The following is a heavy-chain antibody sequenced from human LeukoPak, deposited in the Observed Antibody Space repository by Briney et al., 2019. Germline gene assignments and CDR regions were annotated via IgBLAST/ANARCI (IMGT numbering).Heavy chain of an antibody. CDR3: EGGLCSDY. CDR2: ISYDGSNK. CDR1: GFTFSSYA. Sequence: GRSLRLSCAASGFTFSSYAMHWVRQAPGKGLEWVAVISYDGSNKYYADSVKGRFTISRDNSKNTLYLQMNSLRAEDTAVYYCEGGLCSDYWGQGTLVTVSS. J-gene: IGHJ4*02. V-gene: IGHV3-30*04. D-gene: IGHD3-16*01.